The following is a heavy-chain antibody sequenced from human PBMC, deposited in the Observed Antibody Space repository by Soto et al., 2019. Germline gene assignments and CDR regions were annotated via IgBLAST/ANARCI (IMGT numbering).Heavy chain of an antibody. D-gene: IGHD4-4*01. CDR1: GFTFSVYG. Sequence: PGGSLRLSCTASGFTFSVYGLHWVRQAPGKGLEWVAVISYDGSNKFYADSVMGRFTISRDNSNNMLYLQMNSLRAEDTAVYYCARPHDYSSFHYALAFWGQGSSVTVSS. CDR2: ISYDGSNK. V-gene: IGHV3-30*03. J-gene: IGHJ6*02. CDR3: ARPHDYSSFHYALAF.